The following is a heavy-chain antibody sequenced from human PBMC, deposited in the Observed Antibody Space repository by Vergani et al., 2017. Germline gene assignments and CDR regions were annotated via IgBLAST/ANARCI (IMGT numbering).Heavy chain of an antibody. D-gene: IGHD5-12*01. CDR2: ISPDGFST. CDR1: GYTFTAYY. V-gene: IGHV1-46*01. Sequence: QVQLVQSGAEVGKPGASVKISCKASGYTFTAYYIHWVRQAPEQGLEWVGVISPDGFSTFYAQKFQGRVTITRDTSTSTVYVEVTSLRSDDTAVYYCARENYSGYGYYYYYMDVWGKGTTVTVSS. J-gene: IGHJ6*03. CDR3: ARENYSGYGYYYYYMDV.